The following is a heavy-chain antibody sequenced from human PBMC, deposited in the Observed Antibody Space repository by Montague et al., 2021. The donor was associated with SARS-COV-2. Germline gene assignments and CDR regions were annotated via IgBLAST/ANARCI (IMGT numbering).Heavy chain of an antibody. CDR2: IRQDGSDK. CDR3: TRDRDYGDYLNWFNP. D-gene: IGHD4-17*01. Sequence: SLRLSCAASGFTISSYWMSWVRQAPGEGLEWVANIRQDGSDKYYLDSVRGRFTIFRDNAKNSLYLQMNSLTAEDTGVYYCTRDRDYGDYLNWFNPWGQGTLVTVSS. J-gene: IGHJ5*02. CDR1: GFTISSYW. V-gene: IGHV3-7*01.